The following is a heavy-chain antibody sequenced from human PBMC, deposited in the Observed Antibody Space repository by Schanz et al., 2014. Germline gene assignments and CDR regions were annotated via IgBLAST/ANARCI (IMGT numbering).Heavy chain of an antibody. CDR3: AKGRFGELSAFDI. V-gene: IGHV3-23*01. Sequence: DVQLLESGGGLVQPGGSLRLSCAASGFTFSSYALHWVRQAPGKGLEWVSAISGSGGSTYYADSVKGRFTISRDNSKNTLYLQMNSLRAEDTAVYYCAKGRFGELSAFDIWGQGTMVTVSS. CDR1: GFTFSSYA. D-gene: IGHD3-10*01. J-gene: IGHJ3*02. CDR2: ISGSGGST.